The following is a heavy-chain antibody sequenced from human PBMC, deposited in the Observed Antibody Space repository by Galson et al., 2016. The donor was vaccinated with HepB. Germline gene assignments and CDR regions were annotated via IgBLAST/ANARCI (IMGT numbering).Heavy chain of an antibody. D-gene: IGHD5-24*01. J-gene: IGHJ3*02. V-gene: IGHV1-69*13. CDR2: IMPILGTA. CDR3: ARESGKEKSTISAFDI. Sequence: SVKVSCKASGGSFSSYAISWVRQAPGQGLEWMGGIMPILGTANYAQKFQGRITIIADESTSTAYMELSGLRSEDTAVYYCARESGKEKSTISAFDIWGQGTMVTVSS. CDR1: GGSFSSYA.